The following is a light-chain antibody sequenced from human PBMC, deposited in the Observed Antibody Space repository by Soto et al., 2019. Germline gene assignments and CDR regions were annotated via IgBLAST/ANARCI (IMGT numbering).Light chain of an antibody. CDR2: GAS. CDR3: QQYDTSPRT. Sequence: EVMLTQSPGTLSLSPGERATLSCRASQSVSSNYLASYQQKSGQAPRFLIYGASNRATGIPDRFSGSGSGTDFTLTIRRLEPEDFAVYYFQQYDTSPRTVGQGTKVEFK. V-gene: IGKV3-20*01. CDR1: QSVSSNY. J-gene: IGKJ1*01.